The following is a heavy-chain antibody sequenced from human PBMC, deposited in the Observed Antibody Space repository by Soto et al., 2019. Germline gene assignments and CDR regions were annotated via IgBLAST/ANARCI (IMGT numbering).Heavy chain of an antibody. CDR2: IYSGGST. CDR1: GLSISRKY. CDR3: ARDLLYCSSTSCATFDY. D-gene: IGHD2-2*01. J-gene: IGHJ4*02. Sequence: GGSLRLSCAASGLSISRKYTSCFRQAPGKGLEWVSVIYSGGSTYYADSVKGRFTISRDNSKNTLYLQMNSLRAEDTAVYYCARDLLYCSSTSCATFDYWGQGTLVTVSS. V-gene: IGHV3-66*01.